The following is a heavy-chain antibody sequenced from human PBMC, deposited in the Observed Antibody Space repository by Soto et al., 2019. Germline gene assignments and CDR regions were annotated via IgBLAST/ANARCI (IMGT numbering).Heavy chain of an antibody. CDR2: IIPILGIA. D-gene: IGHD3-10*01. Sequence: SVKVSCKASGGTFSSYTISWVRQAPGQGLEWMGRIIPILGIANYAQKFQGRVTITADKSTSTAYMELSSLRSEDTAVYYCATNRPDYYGSGSYDYWGQGTLVTVSS. J-gene: IGHJ4*02. V-gene: IGHV1-69*02. CDR3: ATNRPDYYGSGSYDY. CDR1: GGTFSSYT.